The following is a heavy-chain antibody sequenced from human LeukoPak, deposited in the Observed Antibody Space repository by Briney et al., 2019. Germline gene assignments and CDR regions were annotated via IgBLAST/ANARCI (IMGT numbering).Heavy chain of an antibody. Sequence: SETLSLTCAVYGGSFSGYYWSWIRQPQGKGLEWIGEINHSGSTNYNPSLKSRVTISVDTSKNQFSLKLSSVTAADTAVYYCARTGQWLVRGRFDPWGQGTLVTVSS. D-gene: IGHD6-19*01. V-gene: IGHV4-34*01. CDR2: INHSGST. J-gene: IGHJ5*02. CDR1: GGSFSGYY. CDR3: ARTGQWLVRGRFDP.